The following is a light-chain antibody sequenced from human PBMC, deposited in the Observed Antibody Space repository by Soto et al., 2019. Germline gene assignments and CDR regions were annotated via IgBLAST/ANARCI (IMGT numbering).Light chain of an antibody. CDR3: QQSYSTPLYT. CDR2: AAS. J-gene: IGKJ2*01. Sequence: DIQMTQSPSSLSASVGDRVTITCRASRSINSSLNWYQQKPGEAPKLLIYAASSLQSGVPSRVSGSGAGTDFTLTISTLQPDDFATYYCQQSYSTPLYTFGQGT. V-gene: IGKV1-39*01. CDR1: RSINSS.